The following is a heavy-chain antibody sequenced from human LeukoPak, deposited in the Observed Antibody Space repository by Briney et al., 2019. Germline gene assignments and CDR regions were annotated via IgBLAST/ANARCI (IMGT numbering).Heavy chain of an antibody. CDR1: GASINSYY. Sequence: SETLSLTCTVSGASINSYYWSWIRQPPGKGLEWIGTMYRSGSTYYNPSLRSRVTISGDTSKNQFSLKLSSVTAADTALYYCARGYYDSSRLKYYFDYWGQGTLVTVSS. D-gene: IGHD3-22*01. CDR3: ARGYYDSSRLKYYFDY. J-gene: IGHJ4*02. CDR2: MYRSGST. V-gene: IGHV4-59*12.